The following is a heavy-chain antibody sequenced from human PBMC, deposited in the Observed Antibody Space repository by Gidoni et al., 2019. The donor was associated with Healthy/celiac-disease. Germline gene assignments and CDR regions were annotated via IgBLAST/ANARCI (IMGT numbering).Heavy chain of an antibody. V-gene: IGHV3-30-3*01. CDR2: ISYDGSNK. J-gene: IGHJ6*03. CDR3: ARDQEYCSGGSCYSYYYYYMDV. D-gene: IGHD2-15*01. Sequence: QVQLVESGGGVVQPGRSLRLSCAASGFTFSSYAMHWVRQAPGKGLEWVAVISYDGSNKYYADSVKGRFTISRDNSKNTLYLQMNSLRAEDTAVYYCARDQEYCSGGSCYSYYYYYMDVWGKGTTVTVSS. CDR1: GFTFSSYA.